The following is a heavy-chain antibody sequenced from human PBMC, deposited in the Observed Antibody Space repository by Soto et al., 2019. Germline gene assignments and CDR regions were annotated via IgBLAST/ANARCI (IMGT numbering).Heavy chain of an antibody. V-gene: IGHV1-69*01. CDR1: GDLFNNYA. CDR3: AASSSVAAAGYFKF. Sequence: QVQLVQSGAEVKEPGSSVKVSCKATGDLFNNYAFNWVRQAPGQGLEWMGRISPLFSTTNYARKFQGRVTIGADGLTTIVYLEVSNLESEDTVMYYCAASSSVAAAGYFKFWGQVTLVTVSP. J-gene: IGHJ4*02. D-gene: IGHD6-13*01. CDR2: ISPLFSTT.